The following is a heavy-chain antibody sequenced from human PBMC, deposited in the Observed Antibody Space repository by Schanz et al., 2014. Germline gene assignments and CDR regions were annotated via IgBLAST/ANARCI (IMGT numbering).Heavy chain of an antibody. D-gene: IGHD3-3*01. J-gene: IGHJ3*01. V-gene: IGHV3-9*01. CDR1: GFTFEDHA. CDR3: AKDMSIFCSHGLDA. Sequence: EVQLVESGGALIQPGGSLRLSWAASGFTFEDHALHWVRQSPGKGPEWVSGISWNSGDIAYADSVKGRFTVSRDNFRNSVFLQMNSLEPGDTALYFCAKDMSIFCSHGLDAWGPGTMVTVSA. CDR2: ISWNSGDI.